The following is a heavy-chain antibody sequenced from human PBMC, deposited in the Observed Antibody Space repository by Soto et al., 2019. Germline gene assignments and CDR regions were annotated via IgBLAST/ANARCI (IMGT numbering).Heavy chain of an antibody. V-gene: IGHV3-30*18. CDR3: AKGRGVIAAAERTFDY. J-gene: IGHJ4*02. CDR2: ISYDGSNK. D-gene: IGHD6-13*01. Sequence: GGSLRLSCAASGFTFSSYGMHWVRQAPGKGLEWVAVISYDGSNKYYADSVKGRFTISRDNSKNTLYLQMNSLRAEDTAVYYCAKGRGVIAAAERTFDYWGQGTLVTVSS. CDR1: GFTFSSYG.